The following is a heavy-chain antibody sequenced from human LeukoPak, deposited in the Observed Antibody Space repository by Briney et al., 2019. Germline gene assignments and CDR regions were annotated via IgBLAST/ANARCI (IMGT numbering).Heavy chain of an antibody. CDR3: AKGRRDGYNSGPRGDI. J-gene: IGHJ3*02. D-gene: IGHD5-24*01. CDR1: GFTFDNYA. CDR2: ISGSGGTT. Sequence: QCGGSLTLSCAASGFTFDNYAISGVRDAPGKGVEGVSAISGSGGTTYYARSVRGRFTISRDSSKTTLYLQWTRLIAEDRAVFYCAKGRRDGYNSGPRGDIWGQGTMVTVPS. V-gene: IGHV3-23*01.